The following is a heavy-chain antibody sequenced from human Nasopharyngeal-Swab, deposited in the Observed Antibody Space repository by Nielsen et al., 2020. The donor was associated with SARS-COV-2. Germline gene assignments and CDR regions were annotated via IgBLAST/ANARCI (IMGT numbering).Heavy chain of an antibody. CDR1: GFTVSSNY. J-gene: IGHJ5*02. D-gene: IGHD3-10*01. CDR2: IYTGGST. V-gene: IGHV3-66*01. CDR3: AILEGNGSGSP. Sequence: GASLQISCAASGFTVSSNYMNWVRQAPGKGLEWVSVIYTGGSTYYADSVKGRFTISRDNSKNTLYLQMNSLRAEDTAVYYCAILEGNGSGSPWGQGTLVTVSS.